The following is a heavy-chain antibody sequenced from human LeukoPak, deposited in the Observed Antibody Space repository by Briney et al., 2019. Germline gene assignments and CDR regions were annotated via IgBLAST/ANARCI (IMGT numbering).Heavy chain of an antibody. CDR2: ISSSSSYI. Sequence: GGSLRLSCAASGFTFSSYSMNWVRQAPGKGLEWVSSISSSSSYIYYADSVKGRSTISRDNAKNSLYLQMNSLRAEDTAVYYCARDARQDYYDSSGAATYWGQGTLVTVSS. CDR3: ARDARQDYYDSSGAATY. CDR1: GFTFSSYS. J-gene: IGHJ4*02. D-gene: IGHD3-22*01. V-gene: IGHV3-21*01.